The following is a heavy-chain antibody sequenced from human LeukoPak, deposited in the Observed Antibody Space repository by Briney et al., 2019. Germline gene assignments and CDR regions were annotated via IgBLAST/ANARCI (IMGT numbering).Heavy chain of an antibody. CDR3: ARAASNSWHNFDY. CDR2: ISYDSSQN. Sequence: GESLRLSRAPSGFNLREDTMHWVRQAPGRGLESGAVISYDSSQNYYVDFVQGRFTISRDNSKNPLSLHMNSLTAEDTALYYCARAASNSWHNFDYWGQGTLVTVSS. D-gene: IGHD6-13*01. CDR1: GFNLREDT. J-gene: IGHJ4*02. V-gene: IGHV3-30*04.